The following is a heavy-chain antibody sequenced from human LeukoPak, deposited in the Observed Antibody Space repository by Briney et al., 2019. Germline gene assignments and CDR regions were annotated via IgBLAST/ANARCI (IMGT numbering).Heavy chain of an antibody. Sequence: GGSLRLSCAASGFTFSSYSMNWVRQAPGKGLEWVSYISSSSSTIYYADSVKGRFTISRDNAKNSLYLQMNSLRAEDTAVYYCARDREYYDILTGYPTSNWFDPWGQGTLVTVSS. CDR3: ARDREYYDILTGYPTSNWFDP. CDR2: ISSSSSTI. J-gene: IGHJ5*02. D-gene: IGHD3-9*01. CDR1: GFTFSSYS. V-gene: IGHV3-48*01.